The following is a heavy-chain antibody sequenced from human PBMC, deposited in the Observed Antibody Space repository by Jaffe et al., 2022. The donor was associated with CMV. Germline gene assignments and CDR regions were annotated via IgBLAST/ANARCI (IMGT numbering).Heavy chain of an antibody. CDR1: GFTFSNSW. J-gene: IGHJ5*01. V-gene: IGHV3-7*03. Sequence: EVQLVESGGGLVQPGGSLRLSCVASGFTFSNSWMTWVRQIPGKGLEWVANIKEDGSEKDFVDSVKGRFSISRDNAKNSLYLQMNSLRVEDTAVYYCARKEYYYNNVKGWFDSWGQGTLVIVSS. D-gene: IGHD3-10*01. CDR2: IKEDGSEK. CDR3: ARKEYYYNNVKGWFDS.